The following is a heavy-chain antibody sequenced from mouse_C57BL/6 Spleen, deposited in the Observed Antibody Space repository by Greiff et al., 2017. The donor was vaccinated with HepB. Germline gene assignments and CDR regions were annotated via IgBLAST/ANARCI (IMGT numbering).Heavy chain of an antibody. CDR1: GFTFPDYY. Sequence: EVKLMESGGGLVQPGGSLSLSCAASGFTFPDYYMSWVRQPPGKALEWLGFIRNKANGYTTEYSASVKGRFTISRDNSQSILYLQMNALRAEDSATYYCARANWEYYCDYWGQGTTLTVSS. CDR2: IRNKANGYTT. CDR3: ARANWEYYCDY. D-gene: IGHD4-1*01. V-gene: IGHV7-3*01. J-gene: IGHJ2*01.